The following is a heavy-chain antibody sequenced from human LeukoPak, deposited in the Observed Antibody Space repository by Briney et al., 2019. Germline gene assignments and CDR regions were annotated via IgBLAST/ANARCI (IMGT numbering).Heavy chain of an antibody. CDR3: ARAQSMVRGVIGYMDV. D-gene: IGHD3-10*01. J-gene: IGHJ6*03. CDR2: INPNSGGT. CDR1: GYTFTGYY. Sequence: ASVKVSCKASGYTFTGYYMHWVRQAPGQGLEWVGWINPNSGGTNYAQKFQGRVTMTRDTSISTAYMELSRLRSDDTAVYYCARAQSMVRGVIGYMDVWGKGTTVTISS. V-gene: IGHV1-2*02.